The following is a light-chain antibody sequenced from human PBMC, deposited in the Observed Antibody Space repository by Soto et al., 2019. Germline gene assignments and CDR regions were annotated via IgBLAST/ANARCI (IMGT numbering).Light chain of an antibody. CDR1: ALPKQY. J-gene: IGLJ2*01. V-gene: IGLV3-25*02. Sequence: SYELTQPPSVSVSPGQTARITCSGDALPKQYAYWYQQKPGQAPVLVMYKDSERPSGIPERFSGSSSGTTVTLTISGVQAEDEADYYCQSADSSGTYVGFGGGTK. CDR3: QSADSSGTYVG. CDR2: KDS.